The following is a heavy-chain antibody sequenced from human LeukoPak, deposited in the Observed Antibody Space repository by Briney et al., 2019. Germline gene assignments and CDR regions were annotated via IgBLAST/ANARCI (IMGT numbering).Heavy chain of an antibody. D-gene: IGHD3-22*01. CDR1: GFTFNTYS. CDR3: ARDLISGYHAFFDY. V-gene: IGHV3-21*01. J-gene: IGHJ4*02. Sequence: PGGSLRLSCAASGFTFNTYSMKWVRQAPGKGLEWVSSITASSTAIYSADSVKGRFTISRDNSKNTLYLQMNSLRAEDTAVYYCARDLISGYHAFFDYWGQGALVTVSS. CDR2: ITASSTAI.